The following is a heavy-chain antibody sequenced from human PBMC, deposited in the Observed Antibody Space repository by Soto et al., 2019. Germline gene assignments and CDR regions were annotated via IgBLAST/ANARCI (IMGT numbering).Heavy chain of an antibody. Sequence: ASVKVSCKXSGYDFTAYDINWVRQASGQGLEWMGCMNPINGATGSARRFQGRVSMTRNTATGTAYLELTSLRSDDTAVYYCGRGPSPRAPTGGTPYYYAMDVWGQGTTVTVSS. CDR1: GYDFTAYD. D-gene: IGHD2-15*01. V-gene: IGHV1-8*02. CDR3: GRGPSPRAPTGGTPYYYAMDV. J-gene: IGHJ6*02. CDR2: MNPINGAT.